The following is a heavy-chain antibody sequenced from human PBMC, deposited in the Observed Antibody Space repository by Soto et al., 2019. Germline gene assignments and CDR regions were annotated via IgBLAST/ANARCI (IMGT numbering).Heavy chain of an antibody. V-gene: IGHV4-4*07. D-gene: IGHD6-13*01. CDR3: ARGRAIPGIAAAGTWWGYYYYGMDV. J-gene: IGHJ6*02. CDR2: IYTSGST. Sequence: SETLSLTCTVSGGSISSYYWSWIRQPAGKGLEWIGRIYTSGSTNYNPSLKSRVTMSVDTSKNQFSLKLSSVTAADTAVYYCARGRAIPGIAAAGTWWGYYYYGMDVWGQGTTVTVS. CDR1: GGSISSYY.